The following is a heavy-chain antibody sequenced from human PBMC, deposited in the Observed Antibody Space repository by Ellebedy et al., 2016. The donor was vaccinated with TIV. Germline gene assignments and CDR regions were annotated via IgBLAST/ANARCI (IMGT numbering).Heavy chain of an antibody. J-gene: IGHJ3*02. D-gene: IGHD5-24*01. CDR1: GFTLSSYW. CDR3: SRDRHVGYKAFDI. Sequence: GGSLRLSCAAPGFTLSSYWMSWVRQAPGKGLAWVANIKEDGSDKYYVDSVKGRFTISRDNAKDSLYLQMTRLRAEATAGYYCSRDRHVGYKAFDIWGQGTMVTVYS. V-gene: IGHV3-7*01. CDR2: IKEDGSDK.